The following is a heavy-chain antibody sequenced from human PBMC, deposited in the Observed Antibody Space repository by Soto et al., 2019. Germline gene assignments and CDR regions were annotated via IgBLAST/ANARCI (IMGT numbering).Heavy chain of an antibody. D-gene: IGHD5-12*01. Sequence: QVQLVQSGGEVKKPGASVKVSCKASDYTFTIYGINWVRQAPGQGLEWMGWISPDNGNTNYAQKLQGRVTMTTDTSTSTAYMELRSLRSDDTAVYYCARALGYSGYAGMDVWGQGPTVTVSS. CDR2: ISPDNGNT. J-gene: IGHJ6*02. CDR1: DYTFTIYG. V-gene: IGHV1-18*01. CDR3: ARALGYSGYAGMDV.